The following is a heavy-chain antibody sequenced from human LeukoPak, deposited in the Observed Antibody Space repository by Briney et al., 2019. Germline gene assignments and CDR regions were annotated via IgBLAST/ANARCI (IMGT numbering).Heavy chain of an antibody. Sequence: PGGSLTLSCAASGFTFKSYWMHWVRHVPGRGPVWVSRISSDGTNIRYAASVKGRFTISRDNAKNTLYLQMNSLRAEDTAVYYCARDWGGSGPTSHDYWGQGTLVTVSS. V-gene: IGHV3-74*01. D-gene: IGHD3-16*01. CDR1: GFTFKSYW. CDR2: ISSDGTNI. J-gene: IGHJ4*02. CDR3: ARDWGGSGPTSHDY.